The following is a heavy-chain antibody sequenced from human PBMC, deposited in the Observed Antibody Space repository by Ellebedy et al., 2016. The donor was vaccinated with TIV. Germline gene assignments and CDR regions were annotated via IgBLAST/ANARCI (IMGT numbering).Heavy chain of an antibody. CDR1: GFTFGSYD. J-gene: IGHJ4*02. V-gene: IGHV3-30*03. D-gene: IGHD2-21*01. CDR3: ARVFESYSIDY. CDR2: ISYDGVDK. Sequence: GESLKISCAGSGFTFGSYDMHWVRQAPGKGLEWVALISYDGVDKSYADSVKGRFTISRDNSKNSLYLQMNSLGADDTAVYYCARVFESYSIDYWGQGTLVTASS.